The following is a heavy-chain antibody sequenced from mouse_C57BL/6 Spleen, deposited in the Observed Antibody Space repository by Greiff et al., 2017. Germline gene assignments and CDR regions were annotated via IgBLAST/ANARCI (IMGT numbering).Heavy chain of an antibody. V-gene: IGHV1-9*01. CDR1: GYTFTGYW. D-gene: IGHD2-5*01. CDR3: ATIVTPAYYAMDY. CDR2: ILPGSGST. Sequence: VQLQQSGAELMKPGASVKLSCKATGYTFTGYWIEWVKQRPGHGLEWIGEILPGSGSTNYNEKFKGKATFTADTSSNTAYMQHSSLTTEDSAVYYCATIVTPAYYAMDYWGQGTSVTVSS. J-gene: IGHJ4*01.